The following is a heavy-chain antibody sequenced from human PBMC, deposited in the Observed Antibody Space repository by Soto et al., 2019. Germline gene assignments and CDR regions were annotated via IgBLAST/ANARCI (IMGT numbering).Heavy chain of an antibody. CDR1: GFTFSSHW. CDR2: IDTEGGTI. J-gene: IGHJ4*02. D-gene: IGHD7-27*01. V-gene: IGHV3-74*01. CDR3: ARNNWGIDF. Sequence: EVQLVESGGGLVKRGGSLTLSCAASGFTFSSHWMHWVRQAPGKGLMWVSRIDTEGGTIDYADSVEGRFTISRDNVKKMLYLQMSSLRPDDTAVYYCARNNWGIDFWGQGVLVTVSS.